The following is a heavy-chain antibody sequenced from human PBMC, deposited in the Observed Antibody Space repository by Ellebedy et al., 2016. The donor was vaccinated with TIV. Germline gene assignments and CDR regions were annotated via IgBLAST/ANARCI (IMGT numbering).Heavy chain of an antibody. V-gene: IGHV3-21*01. D-gene: IGHD3-22*01. CDR3: AREGVVVADY. CDR2: ISSSSSYI. J-gene: IGHJ4*02. CDR1: GFTFSSYS. Sequence: GGSLRLXCAASGFTFSSYSMNWVRQAPGKGLEWVSSISSSSSYIYYADSVKGRFTISRDNAKNSLYLQMNSLRAEDTAVYYCAREGVVVADYWGQGTLVTVSS.